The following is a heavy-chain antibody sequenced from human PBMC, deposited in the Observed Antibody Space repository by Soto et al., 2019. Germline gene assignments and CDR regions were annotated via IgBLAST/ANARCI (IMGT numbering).Heavy chain of an antibody. CDR3: XRXSPPADY. Sequence: QVQLVQSGAEVKKPGASVKVSCKASGYTFTSYGISWVRQAPGQGLEWMGWISAYNGNTNYAQKXXXXXXXXXXXXXXXXXXXXXXXXXXXXXXXXXXRXSPPADYWGQGTLVTV. V-gene: IGHV1-18*01. CDR1: GYTFTSYG. J-gene: IGHJ4*02. CDR2: ISAYNGNT.